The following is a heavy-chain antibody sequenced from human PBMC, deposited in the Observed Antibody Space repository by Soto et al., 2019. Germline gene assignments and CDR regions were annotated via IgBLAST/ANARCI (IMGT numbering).Heavy chain of an antibody. CDR2: IKQDGSEK. D-gene: IGHD3-3*01. V-gene: IGHV3-7*01. CDR1: GFTFSSYW. CDR3: ARERKEWPPTGGGDGASHQFDY. J-gene: IGHJ4*02. Sequence: GGSLRLSCAASGFTFSSYWMSWVRQAPGKGLEWVANIKQDGSEKYYVDSVKGRFTISRDNAKNSLYLQMNSLRAEDTAVYYCARERKEWPPTGGGDGASHQFDYWGQGTLVTVSS.